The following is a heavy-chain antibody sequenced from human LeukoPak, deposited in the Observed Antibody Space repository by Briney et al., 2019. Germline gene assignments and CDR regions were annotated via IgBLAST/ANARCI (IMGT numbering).Heavy chain of an antibody. CDR3: AREDTAMAELGY. D-gene: IGHD5-18*01. J-gene: IGHJ4*02. CDR2: IYYSGST. V-gene: IGHV4-59*01. CDR1: GGSISSYY. Sequence: SETLSLTCTVSGGSISSYYWSWIRQPPGKGLEWIGYIYYSGSTNYNPSLKSRVTISVDTSKNQFSLKLSSVTAADTAVYYCAREDTAMAELGYWGQGTLVTVSS.